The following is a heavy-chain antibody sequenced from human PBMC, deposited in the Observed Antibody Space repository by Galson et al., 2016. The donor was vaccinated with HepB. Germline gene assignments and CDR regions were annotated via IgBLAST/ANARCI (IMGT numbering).Heavy chain of an antibody. J-gene: IGHJ6*02. Sequence: SVKVSCKASRYTFTTYAMYWVRQAPGQRLEWMGWINAANGNTKYSQKLQGRGTITWDTSANAAYMELSSLRSEDTAVYYCARGHIVATVDYYYYGLDVWGQGTTVTVSS. CDR3: ARGHIVATVDYYYYGLDV. D-gene: IGHD5-12*01. CDR2: INAANGNT. CDR1: RYTFTTYA. V-gene: IGHV1-3*01.